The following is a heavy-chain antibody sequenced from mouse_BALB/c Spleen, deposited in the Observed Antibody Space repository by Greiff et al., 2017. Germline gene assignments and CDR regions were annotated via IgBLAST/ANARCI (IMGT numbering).Heavy chain of an antibody. D-gene: IGHD2-12*01. Sequence: EVKLVESGPSLVKPSQTLSLTCSVTGDSITSGYWNWIRKFPGNKLEYMGYISYSGSTYYNPSLKSRISITRDTSKNQYYLQLNSVTTEDTATYYCARLAALRAWFAYWGQGTLVTVSA. CDR3: ARLAALRAWFAY. CDR1: GDSITSGY. CDR2: ISYSGST. J-gene: IGHJ3*01. V-gene: IGHV3-8*02.